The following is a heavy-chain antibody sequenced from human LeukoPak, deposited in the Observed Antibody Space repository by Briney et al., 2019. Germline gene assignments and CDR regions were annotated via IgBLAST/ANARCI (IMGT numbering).Heavy chain of an antibody. CDR1: GFTFSSYA. CDR2: ISGSGGST. Sequence: GGSLRLSCAASGFTFSSYAMSWVRQAPGKGLEWVSVISGSGGSTYSAESLKGRFTISRDNSKNTLYLQMNSLRVEDTAVYYFAKGPRASGGTYFDYWGQGTLVTVSS. V-gene: IGHV3-23*01. J-gene: IGHJ4*02. D-gene: IGHD6-19*01. CDR3: AKGPRASGGTYFDY.